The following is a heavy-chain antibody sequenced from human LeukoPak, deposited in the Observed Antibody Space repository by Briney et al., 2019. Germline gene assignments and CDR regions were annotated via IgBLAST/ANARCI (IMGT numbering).Heavy chain of an antibody. Sequence: SETLSLTCTVSGGSISSSGYYWGWVRQPPGKGLEWIGSIYYSGSTYYNPSLKSRVTISVDTSKNQFSLKLSSVAAADTAVYYCARPKYSSSWYPLLPDDYWGQGTLVTVSS. CDR2: IYYSGST. CDR1: GGSISSSGYY. D-gene: IGHD6-13*01. J-gene: IGHJ4*02. V-gene: IGHV4-39*07. CDR3: ARPKYSSSWYPLLPDDY.